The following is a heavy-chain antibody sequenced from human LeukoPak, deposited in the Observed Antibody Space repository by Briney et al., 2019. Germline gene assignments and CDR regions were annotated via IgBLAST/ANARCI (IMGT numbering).Heavy chain of an antibody. CDR1: GYTFTSYY. Sequence: ASVKVSCKASGYTFTSYYMHWVRQAPGQGLEWMGIINPSGGSTSYAQKFQGRVTMTRDTSTSTVYMELSSLRSEDTAVYYCARDRFGRQWLVPGYFDYWGQGTLVTVSS. CDR3: ARDRFGRQWLVPGYFDY. D-gene: IGHD6-19*01. CDR2: INPSGGST. V-gene: IGHV1-46*01. J-gene: IGHJ4*02.